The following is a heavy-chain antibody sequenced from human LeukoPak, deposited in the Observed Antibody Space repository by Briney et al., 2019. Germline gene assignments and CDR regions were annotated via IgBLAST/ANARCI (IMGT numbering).Heavy chain of an antibody. CDR1: GGSFSGYY. J-gene: IGHJ5*02. Sequence: SETLSLTCAVYGGSFSGYYWSWIRQPPGKGLERIGEINHSGSTNYNPSLKSRVTISVDTSKNQFSLKLSSVTAADTAVYYCARGFMGNLNWFDPWGQGTLVTVSS. V-gene: IGHV4-34*01. CDR2: INHSGST. CDR3: ARGFMGNLNWFDP. D-gene: IGHD4-23*01.